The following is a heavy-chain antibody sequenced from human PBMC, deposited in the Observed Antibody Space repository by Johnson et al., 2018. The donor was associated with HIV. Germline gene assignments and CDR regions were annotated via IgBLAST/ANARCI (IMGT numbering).Heavy chain of an antibody. Sequence: QVQLVESGGGVVQPGRSLRLSCAASGFTFSSYAMHWVRQAPGKGLEWVAVISYDGSKKYYADSVKGRFAISRDNSKNTLHLQMNSLRAEDTAVYYCASPLIAAGEGAFDIWGQGTMVTVSS. CDR2: ISYDGSKK. V-gene: IGHV3-30*09. CDR3: ASPLIAAGEGAFDI. CDR1: GFTFSSYA. D-gene: IGHD6-13*01. J-gene: IGHJ3*02.